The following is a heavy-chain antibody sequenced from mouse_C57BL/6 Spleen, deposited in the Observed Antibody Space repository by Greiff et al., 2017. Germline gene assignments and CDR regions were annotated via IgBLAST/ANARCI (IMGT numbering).Heavy chain of an antibody. V-gene: IGHV1-59*01. D-gene: IGHD1-1*01. CDR2: IDPSDSYT. J-gene: IGHJ2*01. CDR3: ARYYGSSYNFDY. CDR1: GYTFTSYW. Sequence: QVQLQQPGAELVRPGTSVKLSCKASGYTFTSYWMHWVKQRPGQGLEWIGVIDPSDSYTNYNQKFKGKATLTVDTSSSTAYMQLSSLTSEDSAVYYCARYYGSSYNFDYWGQGTTRTVSS.